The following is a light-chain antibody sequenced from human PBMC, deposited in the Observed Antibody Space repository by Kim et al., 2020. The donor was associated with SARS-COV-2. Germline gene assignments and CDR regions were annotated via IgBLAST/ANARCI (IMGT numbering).Light chain of an antibody. CDR2: QDS. J-gene: IGLJ3*02. Sequence: SYELTQPPSVSVSPGQTASITCSGDQLGDKYACWYQQKPGQSPVLVIYQDSKRPSGIPERFSGSNSGNTATLTISGTQAMEEADYYCQAWDSSTAVFGGGTQLTVL. CDR1: QLGDKY. V-gene: IGLV3-1*01. CDR3: QAWDSSTAV.